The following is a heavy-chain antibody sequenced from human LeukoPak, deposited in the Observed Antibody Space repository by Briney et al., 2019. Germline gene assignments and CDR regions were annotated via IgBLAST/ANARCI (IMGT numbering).Heavy chain of an antibody. CDR1: GFIFTSYW. CDR3: ARRNGGPLDY. J-gene: IGHJ4*02. V-gene: IGHV3-7*01. D-gene: IGHD4-23*01. Sequence: GGSLRLSCAASGFIFTSYWMTWVRQAPGKGLEWVANIKQDGSEIYYVDSVKGRFTISRDNARNSLYLQMNSLRAEDTAVYYCARRNGGPLDYWGQGTLVTVSS. CDR2: IKQDGSEI.